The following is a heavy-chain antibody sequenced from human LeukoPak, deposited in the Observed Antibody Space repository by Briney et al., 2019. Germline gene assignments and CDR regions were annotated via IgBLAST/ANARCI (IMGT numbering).Heavy chain of an antibody. D-gene: IGHD2-15*01. CDR1: GYTFTSYD. CDR2: MNPNSGNT. V-gene: IGHV1-8*01. Sequence: ASVKVSCKASGYTFTSYDINWVRQATGQGLEWMGWMNPNSGNTGYAQKFQGRVTMTRNTSISTAYMELSSLRSEDTAVYYCARGAPGSYCSGGSCPYFDYWGQGILVSVSS. J-gene: IGHJ4*02. CDR3: ARGAPGSYCSGGSCPYFDY.